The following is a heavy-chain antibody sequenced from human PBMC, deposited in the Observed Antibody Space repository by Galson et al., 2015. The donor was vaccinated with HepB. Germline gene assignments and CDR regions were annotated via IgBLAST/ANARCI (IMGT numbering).Heavy chain of an antibody. CDR3: ARSRTYSSGWFYGMDV. V-gene: IGHV4-59*08. Sequence: TLSLTCSVSGGSISSYYWSWIRQPPGKGLEWIGYIYNSGSTNYNPSLKSRVNILIDTPKNQFSLRLNSVIAADTAVYYCARSRTYSSGWFYGMDVWGQGTTVTVSS. CDR2: IYNSGST. D-gene: IGHD6-19*01. CDR1: GGSISSYY. J-gene: IGHJ6*02.